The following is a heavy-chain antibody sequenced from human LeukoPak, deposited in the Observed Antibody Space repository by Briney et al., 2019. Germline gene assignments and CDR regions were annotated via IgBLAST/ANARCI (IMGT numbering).Heavy chain of an antibody. V-gene: IGHV4-61*01. D-gene: IGHD4-17*01. CDR3: AREDYAYFDY. CDR1: GGSISSSSYY. J-gene: IGHJ4*02. Sequence: SETLSLTCTVSGGSISSSSYYWGWIRQPPGKGLEWIGYIYYSGSTNYNPSLKSRVTISVDTSKNQFSLKLSSVTAADTAVYYCAREDYAYFDYWGQGTLVTVSS. CDR2: IYYSGST.